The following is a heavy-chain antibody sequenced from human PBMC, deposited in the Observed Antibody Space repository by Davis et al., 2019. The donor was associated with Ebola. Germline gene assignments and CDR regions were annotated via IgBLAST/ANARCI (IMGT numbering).Heavy chain of an antibody. J-gene: IGHJ4*02. V-gene: IGHV3-48*02. CDR3: VRDYLFAFDS. CDR1: GFTFTSYS. D-gene: IGHD3-10*02. Sequence: GESLKISCVTSGFTFTSYSFNWFCQTSGKGLEWIAHINTRGDARVYADSVRGRFTISRDDAANSLSLQMDSLKHEDTAVYYCVRDYLFAFDSWGQGTPVTVSS. CDR2: INTRGDAR.